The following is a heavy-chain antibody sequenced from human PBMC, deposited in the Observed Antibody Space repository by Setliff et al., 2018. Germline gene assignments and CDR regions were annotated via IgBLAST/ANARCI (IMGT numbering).Heavy chain of an antibody. J-gene: IGHJ6*02. CDR1: GFAFSSSG. V-gene: IGHV1-46*01. CDR3: AGTYYNFWSALDYYYYGMDV. D-gene: IGHD3-3*01. Sequence: ASVKVSCKASGFAFSSSGISWVRQAPGQGLEWMGIINPSGGSTSYAQKFQGRVTMTRDTSTSTVYMELSSLRSEDTAVYYCAGTYYNFWSALDYYYYGMDVWGQGTTVTVSS. CDR2: INPSGGST.